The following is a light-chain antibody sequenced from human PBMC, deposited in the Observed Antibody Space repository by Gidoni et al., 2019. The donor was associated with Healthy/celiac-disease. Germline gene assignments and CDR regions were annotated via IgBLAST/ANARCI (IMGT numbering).Light chain of an antibody. CDR3: QQSYSTLYT. CDR1: QSISSY. J-gene: IGKJ2*01. V-gene: IGKV1-39*01. Sequence: DIQMPQSPSSLSASVGDRVTITCRASQSISSYLNWYQQKPGKAPKLLIYAASSLQSGVPSRFSGSGSGTDFTLTISSLQPEDVATYYCQQSYSTLYTFGQGTKLEIK. CDR2: AAS.